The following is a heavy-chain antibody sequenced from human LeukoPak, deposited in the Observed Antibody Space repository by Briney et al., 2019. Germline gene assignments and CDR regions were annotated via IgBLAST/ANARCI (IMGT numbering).Heavy chain of an antibody. V-gene: IGHV1-69*06. D-gene: IGHD1-1*01. J-gene: IGHJ3*02. CDR3: ARDSWSQLRPSDSFDI. CDR1: GGTSSSYA. CDR2: IIPIFGTA. Sequence: GASVKVSCKASGGTSSSYAISWVRQAPGQGLEWMGGIIPIFGTANYAQKFQGRVTITADKSTSTAYMELSSLRSEDTAVYYCARDSWSQLRPSDSFDIWGQGTMVTVSS.